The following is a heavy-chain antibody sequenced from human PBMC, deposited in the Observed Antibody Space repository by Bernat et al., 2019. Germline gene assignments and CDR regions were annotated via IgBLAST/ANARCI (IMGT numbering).Heavy chain of an antibody. D-gene: IGHD3-22*01. V-gene: IGHV4-34*01. CDR1: GGSFSGYY. CDR2: INHSGST. J-gene: IGHJ3*01. CDR3: ARAGPGYYYDSSGYMSS. Sequence: QVQLQQWGAGLLKPSETLSLTCAVYGGSFSGYYWSWIRQPPGKGLEWIGEINHSGSTNYNPSLKSRVTISVDTSKNQFSLKLSSVTAADTAVYYCARAGPGYYYDSSGYMSSWGQGTMVTVSS.